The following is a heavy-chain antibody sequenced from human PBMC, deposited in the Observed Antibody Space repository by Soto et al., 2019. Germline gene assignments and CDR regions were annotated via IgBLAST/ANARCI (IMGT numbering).Heavy chain of an antibody. CDR2: ISGSGGST. Sequence: EVQLLESGGGLVQPGGSLRLSCAASGFTFSSYAMSWVRQAPGKGLEWVSAISGSGGSTYYADSVKGRFTISRDNSNNTLYLQMNSLRAEDAAVYYCAKRDYGDEGAYEIWGQGTMVTVSS. D-gene: IGHD4-17*01. CDR1: GFTFSSYA. J-gene: IGHJ3*02. V-gene: IGHV3-23*01. CDR3: AKRDYGDEGAYEI.